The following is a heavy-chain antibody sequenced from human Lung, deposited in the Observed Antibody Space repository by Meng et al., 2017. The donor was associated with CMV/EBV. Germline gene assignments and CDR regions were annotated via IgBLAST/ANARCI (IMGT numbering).Heavy chain of an antibody. Sequence: SXXVSXKASGGTFSSYNINWVRQAPGQGLEWMGRLIPILGEVNYAQKFQGRVTITADKSTSTVFMELSSLRLDDTAVYYCARGGAGLEYCSDGSCYWSWLDPWGQGTLVTVSS. D-gene: IGHD2-15*01. CDR1: GGTFSSYN. V-gene: IGHV1-69*08. J-gene: IGHJ5*02. CDR2: LIPILGEV. CDR3: ARGGAGLEYCSDGSCYWSWLDP.